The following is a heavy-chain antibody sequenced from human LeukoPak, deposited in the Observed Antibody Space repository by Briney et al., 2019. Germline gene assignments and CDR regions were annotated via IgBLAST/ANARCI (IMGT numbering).Heavy chain of an antibody. D-gene: IGHD1-7*01. V-gene: IGHV1-2*02. Sequence: ASVKVSCKASGYTFTGYYMHWVRQAPGQGLEWMGWINPNSGGTNYAQKFQGRVTMTRDTSISTAYMELSRLRSVDTAVYYCAPYNWNYGWFDPWGQGTLVTVSS. CDR3: APYNWNYGWFDP. J-gene: IGHJ5*02. CDR2: INPNSGGT. CDR1: GYTFTGYY.